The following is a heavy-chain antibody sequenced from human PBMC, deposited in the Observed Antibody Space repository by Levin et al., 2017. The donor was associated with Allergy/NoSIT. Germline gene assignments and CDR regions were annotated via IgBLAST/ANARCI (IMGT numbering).Heavy chain of an antibody. CDR2: IKSKIHGGAT. J-gene: IGHJ5*02. Sequence: GESLKISCVGSGLSLSDTCMNWVRQAPGKGPEWVGRIKSKIHGGATDFAAPVLVRFTISRDDSENTMYLQMHSLKTEDTAVYYCTSDLDTDNSWGQGTQVTVSS. D-gene: IGHD5-18*01. CDR3: TSDLDTDNS. CDR1: GLSLSDTC. V-gene: IGHV3-15*07.